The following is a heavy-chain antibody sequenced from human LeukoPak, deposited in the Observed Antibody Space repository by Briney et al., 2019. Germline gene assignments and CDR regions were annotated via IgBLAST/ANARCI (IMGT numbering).Heavy chain of an antibody. CDR3: AREDVVITLAGQRNPYLDY. CDR2: IYYSGST. Sequence: SETLSLTCIVSGGSISSGGYYWSWIRQHPGKGLQWIVYIYYSGSTYYNPSLKSRVTISVDTSKNQFSRKLSSVTAADTAVYYCAREDVVITLAGQRNPYLDYWGQGTLVTVSS. D-gene: IGHD3-22*01. CDR1: GGSISSGGYY. V-gene: IGHV4-31*03. J-gene: IGHJ4*02.